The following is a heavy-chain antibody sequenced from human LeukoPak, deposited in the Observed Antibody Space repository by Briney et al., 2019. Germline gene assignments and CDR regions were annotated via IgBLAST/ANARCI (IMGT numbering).Heavy chain of an antibody. D-gene: IGHD3-9*01. J-gene: IGHJ2*01. CDR2: INPRGTST. V-gene: IGHV1-46*01. CDR1: GYSFTSHY. Sequence: ASVKVSCKASGYSFTSHYMHWVRQAPGQGLEWMGLINPRGTSTIYAEKFQGRVTMTEDTSTDTAYMELSSLRSEDTAVYYCATQDLTIFHLWGRGTLVTVSS. CDR3: ATQDLTIFHL.